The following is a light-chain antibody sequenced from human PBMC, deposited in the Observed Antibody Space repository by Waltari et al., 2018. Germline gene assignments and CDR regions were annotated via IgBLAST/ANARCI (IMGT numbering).Light chain of an antibody. Sequence: QSALTQPASVSGSPGQSITISCTGTGSDLGDYSYVFWYQQHPGKAPKLMIYDVSNRPSGVSNRFSGSKSGNTASLTISGLQAEDEADYYCSSYTRSSTHVIFGGGTKLTVL. CDR3: SSYTRSSTHVI. CDR2: DVS. J-gene: IGLJ2*01. V-gene: IGLV2-14*03. CDR1: GSDLGDYSY.